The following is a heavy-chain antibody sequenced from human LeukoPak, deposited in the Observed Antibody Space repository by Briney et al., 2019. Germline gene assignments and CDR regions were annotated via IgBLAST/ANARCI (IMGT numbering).Heavy chain of an antibody. Sequence: ASVKVSCKTSGYTFTGYYMHWVRQAPGQGLKWMGRINPNSGDTNYAQKFQGRVTMTGDTSITTAYMELNSLRSDDTAVYYCAKAKPQGSDRDFDYWGQGTLVTVSS. J-gene: IGHJ4*02. CDR3: AKAKPQGSDRDFDY. V-gene: IGHV1-2*06. CDR2: INPNSGDT. CDR1: GYTFTGYY. D-gene: IGHD1-14*01.